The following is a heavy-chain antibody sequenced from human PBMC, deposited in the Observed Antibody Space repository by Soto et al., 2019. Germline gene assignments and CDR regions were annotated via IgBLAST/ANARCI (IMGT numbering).Heavy chain of an antibody. CDR2: ISYDGNNK. Sequence: QVQLVESGGGVVQPGRSLRLSCAASGFTFSSYGMHWVRQAPGKGLEWVAVISYDGNNKYYGDSVKGRFTISRDDSKNTVVPEMSRLRDEDTAVSSCANVARPCTSVVCLHNWVSPWGQGTLVTVSS. J-gene: IGHJ5*02. D-gene: IGHD2-8*01. V-gene: IGHV3-30*18. CDR1: GFTFSSYG. CDR3: ANVARPCTSVVCLHNWVSP.